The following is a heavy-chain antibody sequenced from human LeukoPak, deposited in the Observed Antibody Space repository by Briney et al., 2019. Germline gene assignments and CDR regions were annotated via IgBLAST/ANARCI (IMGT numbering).Heavy chain of an antibody. J-gene: IGHJ3*02. V-gene: IGHV4-61*05. CDR2: IYYSGST. D-gene: IGHD2-2*02. Sequence: SSETLSLTCTVSGGSISSSSYYWSWIRQPPGKGLEWIGYIYYSGSTNYNPSLKSRVTISVDTSKNQFSLKLSSVTAADTAVYYCASAYCSSTSCYNRMAAFDIWGQGTMVTVSS. CDR3: ASAYCSSTSCYNRMAAFDI. CDR1: GGSISSSSYY.